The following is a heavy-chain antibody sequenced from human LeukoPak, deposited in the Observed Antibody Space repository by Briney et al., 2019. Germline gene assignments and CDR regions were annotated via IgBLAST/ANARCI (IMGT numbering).Heavy chain of an antibody. V-gene: IGHV3-7*01. CDR2: IKQDGSEK. CDR3: ARTGGAYYALWSGWNFDY. CDR1: GFTFSSYW. D-gene: IGHD3-3*01. Sequence: GGSLRLSCAASGFTFSSYWMSWVRQAPGKGLEWVANIKQDGSEKYYVDSVKGRFTISRDNAKNSLYVQINSVRAEDTAVYYCARTGGAYYALWSGWNFDYCGHGTLVNVYS. J-gene: IGHJ4*01.